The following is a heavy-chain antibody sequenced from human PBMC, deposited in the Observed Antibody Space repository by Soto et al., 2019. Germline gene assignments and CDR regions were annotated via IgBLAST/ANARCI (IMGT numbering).Heavy chain of an antibody. CDR1: GFPLSTRGGG. Sequence: GSGPTLVNPTQTLTLTCTFSGFPLSTRGGGVGWIRQPPGKALEWLALIYWDDDERYSPSLKSRLTITKDTSKNQVVLTITNMYPVDTSTYYCAHTRLFGDLLWFRYYYYYXYVWAKGSTVTAP. V-gene: IGHV2-5*02. D-gene: IGHD3-10*02. CDR3: AHTRLFGDLLWFRYYYYYXYV. CDR2: IYWDDDE. J-gene: IGHJ6*03.